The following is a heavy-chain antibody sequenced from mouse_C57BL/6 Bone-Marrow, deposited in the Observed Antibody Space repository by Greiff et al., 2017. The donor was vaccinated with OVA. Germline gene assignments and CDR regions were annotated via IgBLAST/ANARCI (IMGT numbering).Heavy chain of an antibody. J-gene: IGHJ3*01. Sequence: QVQLQQSGAELAKPGASVKLSCKASGYTFTSYWMHWVKQRPGQGLEWIGYINPSSGYTKYNQKFKDKATLTADKSSSTAYMQLSSLTYEDSAVYYCATPYYSKYEWFAYWGQGTLVTVSA. CDR3: ATPYYSKYEWFAY. CDR1: GYTFTSYW. CDR2: INPSSGYT. D-gene: IGHD2-5*01. V-gene: IGHV1-7*01.